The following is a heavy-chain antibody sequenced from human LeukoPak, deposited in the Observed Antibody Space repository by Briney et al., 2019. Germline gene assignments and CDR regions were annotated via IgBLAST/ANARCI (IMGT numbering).Heavy chain of an antibody. CDR2: IYPGDSDT. CDR3: ARGYSFTLAYFDL. J-gene: IGHJ4*02. V-gene: IGHV5-51*01. CDR1: GYIINNYW. D-gene: IGHD5-18*01. Sequence: KDGESLKISCQGSGYIINNYWIGWLRQAPGKGLEWMGIIYPGDSDTKYRPSFQGQVIISADRSISTAYLQWSSLKTSDTAMYYCARGYSFTLAYFDLWGQGTLVTVSS.